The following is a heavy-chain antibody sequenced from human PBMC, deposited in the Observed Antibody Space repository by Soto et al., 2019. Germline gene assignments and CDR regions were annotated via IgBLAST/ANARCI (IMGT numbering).Heavy chain of an antibody. Sequence: TSETLSLTCSVSGRSTSSNYWSWIRQSPDKGLEWLGYVFYGGTDYNPSLGGRVSMSVETSKSQFSLKLTSVTVADTAVYYCASYRGALYFESWGPGILVTVSS. CDR1: GRSTSSNY. J-gene: IGHJ4*02. D-gene: IGHD3-16*01. CDR2: VFYGGT. CDR3: ASYRGALYFES. V-gene: IGHV4-59*01.